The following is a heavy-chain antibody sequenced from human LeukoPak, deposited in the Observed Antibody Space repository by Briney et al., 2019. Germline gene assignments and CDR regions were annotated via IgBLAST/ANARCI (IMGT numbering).Heavy chain of an antibody. CDR1: GFTFSNAW. V-gene: IGHV3-15*01. D-gene: IGHD6-19*01. Sequence: PGGSLRLSCAASGFTFSNAWMSWVRQAPGKGLEWVGRIKSKTDGGTTDYAAPVKGRFTISRDDSKNTLYLQMNSLRPEDTSVYYCAKDGSSGWPRYMDVWGKGTTVTVSS. J-gene: IGHJ6*03. CDR3: AKDGSSGWPRYMDV. CDR2: IKSKTDGGTT.